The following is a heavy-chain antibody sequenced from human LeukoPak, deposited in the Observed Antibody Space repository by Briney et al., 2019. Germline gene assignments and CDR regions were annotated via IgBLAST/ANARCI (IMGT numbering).Heavy chain of an antibody. CDR1: GFTLSSYA. V-gene: IGHV3-23*01. D-gene: IGHD6-19*01. CDR2: ISGSGGST. Sequence: GGSLRLSCAASGFTLSSYAMSWVRQAPGKGLEWVSAISGSGGSTYYADSVKGRFTISRDNSKNTLYLQMNSLRAEDTAVYYCATHPQWLATYYFDYWGQGTLVTVSS. CDR3: ATHPQWLATYYFDY. J-gene: IGHJ4*02.